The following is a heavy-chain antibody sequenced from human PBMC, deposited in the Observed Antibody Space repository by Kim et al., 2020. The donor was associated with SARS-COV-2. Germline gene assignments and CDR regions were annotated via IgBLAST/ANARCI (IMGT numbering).Heavy chain of an antibody. CDR3: ARGQQQWLGFDP. CDR1: GGSFSGYY. Sequence: SETLSLTCAVYGGSFSGYYWSWIRQPPGKGLEWIGEINHSGSTNYNPSLKSRVTISVDTSKNQFSLKLSSVTAADTAVYYCARGQQQWLGFDPWGQGTLV. V-gene: IGHV4-34*01. CDR2: INHSGST. D-gene: IGHD6-19*01. J-gene: IGHJ5*02.